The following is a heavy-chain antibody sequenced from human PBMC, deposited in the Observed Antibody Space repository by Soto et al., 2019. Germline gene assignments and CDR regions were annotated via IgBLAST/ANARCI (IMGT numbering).Heavy chain of an antibody. J-gene: IGHJ6*03. D-gene: IGHD6-13*01. CDR2: VYYSGNT. CDR1: GGSISPYY. Sequence: WETLSLTCTVSGGSISPYYWSWIRQPPGKGLEWIGYVYYSGNTNYNPSLESRVTISVDTSRNRFSLNLTSATAADTAVYYCARKGAAASYAHYYMDVWGRGTAVT. CDR3: ARKGAAASYAHYYMDV. V-gene: IGHV4-59*01.